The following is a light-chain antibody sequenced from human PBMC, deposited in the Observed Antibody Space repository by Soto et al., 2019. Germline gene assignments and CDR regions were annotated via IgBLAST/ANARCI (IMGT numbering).Light chain of an antibody. CDR3: SSFVGGDSFDVI. Sequence: QSALTQPRSVSGSPGQSVTISCTGTGSDVGRYDYVSWYQQYPGKAPKLMIYDVIKRPSGVPDRFSGSKSGNTASLTVSGLRADDEAVYYCSSFVGGDSFDVIFGGGTKLTVL. V-gene: IGLV2-11*01. CDR2: DVI. CDR1: GSDVGRYDY. J-gene: IGLJ2*01.